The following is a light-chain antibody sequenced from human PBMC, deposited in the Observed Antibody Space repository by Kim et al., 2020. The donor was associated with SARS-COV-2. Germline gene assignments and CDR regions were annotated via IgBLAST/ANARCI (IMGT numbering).Light chain of an antibody. CDR3: QAWDSSIYV. CDR2: RDN. J-gene: IGLJ1*01. Sequence: SYELTQPPSVSVSPGQTASITCSGDKLGDKYASWYQQKPGQSPVVVIFRDNRRTSGIPERFSGSNSGNTATLTISGKQAMDEADYYCQAWDSSIYVFGTGTKVTVL. CDR1: KLGDKY. V-gene: IGLV3-1*01.